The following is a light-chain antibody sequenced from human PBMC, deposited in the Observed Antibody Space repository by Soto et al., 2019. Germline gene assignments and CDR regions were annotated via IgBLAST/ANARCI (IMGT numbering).Light chain of an antibody. CDR2: GAS. J-gene: IGKJ4*01. CDR1: QSISSGY. CDR3: QHYGSLRT. V-gene: IGKV3-20*01. Sequence: EIVLTQSPGTLSLSPGERATLSCRASQSISSGYLAWYQQKPGQAPRLLIFGASNRATGIPDRFSGSGSGTDFTLTISRLEPEDFAVYYCQHYGSLRTFGGGTKVEIK.